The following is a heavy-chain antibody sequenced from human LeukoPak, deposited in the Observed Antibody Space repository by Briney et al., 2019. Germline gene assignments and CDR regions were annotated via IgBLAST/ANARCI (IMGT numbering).Heavy chain of an antibody. V-gene: IGHV1-2*02. D-gene: IGHD6-13*01. CDR2: INPNSGGT. Sequence: ASVKVSCKASGYTFTGYYMHWVRQAPGQGLEWMGWINPNSGGTNYAQKFQGRVTMTRDMSTSTVYMELSSLRSEDTAVYYCARDRIAAAGTENWFDPWGQGTLVTVSS. J-gene: IGHJ5*02. CDR1: GYTFTGYY. CDR3: ARDRIAAAGTENWFDP.